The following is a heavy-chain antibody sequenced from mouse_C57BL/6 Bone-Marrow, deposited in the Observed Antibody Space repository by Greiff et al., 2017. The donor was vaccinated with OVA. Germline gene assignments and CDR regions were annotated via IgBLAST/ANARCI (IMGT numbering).Heavy chain of an antibody. D-gene: IGHD2-5*01. CDR2: ISYSGST. CDR1: GYSITSDY. CDR3: ARYKAYYSNYGRVWYFDV. Sequence: VQLQQSGPGLAKPSQTLSLTCSVTGYSITSDYWNWIRKFPGNKLEYMGYISYSGSTYYNPSLKSRISITRDTSKNQYYLQLNSVTTEDTATYYCARYKAYYSNYGRVWYFDVWGTGTTVTVSS. V-gene: IGHV3-8*01. J-gene: IGHJ1*03.